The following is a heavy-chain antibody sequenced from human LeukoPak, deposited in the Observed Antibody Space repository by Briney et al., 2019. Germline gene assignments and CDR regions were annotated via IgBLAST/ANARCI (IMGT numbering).Heavy chain of an antibody. CDR1: GFTFSGSA. Sequence: GGSLRLSCAASGFTFSGSAMHWVRQAPGKGLEWVSAISGSGGSTYYADSVKGRFTISRDNSKNTLYLQMNSLRAEDTAVYYCAKPPITMITSSFWGQGTMVTVSS. D-gene: IGHD3-22*01. CDR2: ISGSGGST. V-gene: IGHV3-23*01. J-gene: IGHJ3*01. CDR3: AKPPITMITSSF.